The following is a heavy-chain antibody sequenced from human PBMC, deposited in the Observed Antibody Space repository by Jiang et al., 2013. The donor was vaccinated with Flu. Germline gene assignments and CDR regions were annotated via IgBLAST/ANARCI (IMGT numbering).Heavy chain of an antibody. V-gene: IGHV5-51*01. Sequence: IYPGDSDTRYSPSFQGQVTISADKSISTAYLQWSSLKASDTAMYYCARHDLHPPSSDFDYWGQGTLVTVSS. J-gene: IGHJ4*02. D-gene: IGHD6-19*01. CDR3: ARHDLHPPSSDFDY. CDR2: IYPGDSDT.